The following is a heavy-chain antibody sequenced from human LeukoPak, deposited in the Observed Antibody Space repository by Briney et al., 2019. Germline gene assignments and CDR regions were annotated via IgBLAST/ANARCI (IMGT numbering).Heavy chain of an antibody. V-gene: IGHV1-69*04. J-gene: IGHJ4*02. CDR2: IIPILGIA. CDR1: GGTFISYA. Sequence: ASVKVSCKASGGTFISYAVSWVRQAPGQGVEWMGRIIPILGIANYAQKFQGRVTITADKSTSTAYMELSSLRSEDTAVYYCARDHYDSSGYRFDYWGQGTLVTVSS. CDR3: ARDHYDSSGYRFDY. D-gene: IGHD3-22*01.